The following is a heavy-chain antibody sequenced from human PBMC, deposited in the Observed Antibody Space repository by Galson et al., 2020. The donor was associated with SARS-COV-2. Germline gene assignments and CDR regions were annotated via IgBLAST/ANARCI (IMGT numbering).Heavy chain of an antibody. J-gene: IGHJ3*02. V-gene: IGHV2-70*11. D-gene: IGHD6-19*01. CDR3: ARIVSRTVADTGRRGAFDI. CDR1: GFSLSSRGMC. Sequence: ESGPKLVKHTQTLTLTCTFSGFSLSSRGMCVSWIRQPPGKALEWLARIDWDNNKYYNTSLKTRLTISKDTSKNQVVLTMTNMDPVDTATYYCARIVSRTVADTGRRGAFDIWGQGTMVTVSS. CDR2: IDWDNNK.